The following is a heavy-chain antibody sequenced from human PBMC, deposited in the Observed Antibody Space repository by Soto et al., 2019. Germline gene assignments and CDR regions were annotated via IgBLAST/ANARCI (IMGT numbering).Heavy chain of an antibody. CDR2: INHSGST. CDR3: ARGIYDFWSGLYGLDV. V-gene: IGHV4-39*01. CDR1: GGSMKSGTYY. D-gene: IGHD3-3*01. Sequence: ETLALTSTVSGGSMKSGTYYWGWIRQPPEKVLEWIGSINHSGSTYFVPSLKSRLTIYEDTSKNQLSLNLSSVTAADTAVYFCARGIYDFWSGLYGLDVWGQGATV. J-gene: IGHJ6*02.